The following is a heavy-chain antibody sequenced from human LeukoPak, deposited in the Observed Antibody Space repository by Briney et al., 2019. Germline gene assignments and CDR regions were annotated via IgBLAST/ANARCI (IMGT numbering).Heavy chain of an antibody. CDR3: ARGSAAVAGTGWFDP. CDR2: IIPIFSTT. V-gene: IGHV1-69*08. J-gene: IGHJ5*02. Sequence: SVKVSCKAPGGTFSSFTFNWVRQAPGQGLEWMGMIIPIFSTTDYAQNFQGRVTITADKTTSTVYMELSSLISDDTAVYYCARGSAAVAGTGWFDPWGQGTLVTVSS. CDR1: GGTFSSFT. D-gene: IGHD6-19*01.